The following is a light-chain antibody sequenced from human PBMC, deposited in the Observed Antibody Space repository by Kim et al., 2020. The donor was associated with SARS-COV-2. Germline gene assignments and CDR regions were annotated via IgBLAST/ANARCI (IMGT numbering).Light chain of an antibody. CDR3: QQYDRPPYT. CDR2: GTS. V-gene: IGKV3-20*01. J-gene: IGKJ2*01. Sequence: LSPWERVILSCRASQSVADNHLAWFQQEPGQAPRLLIYGTSSRATGIPDRFSGSGSGTDFTLTISRLEPEDSAVYYCQQYDRPPYTFGQGTKLEI. CDR1: QSVADNH.